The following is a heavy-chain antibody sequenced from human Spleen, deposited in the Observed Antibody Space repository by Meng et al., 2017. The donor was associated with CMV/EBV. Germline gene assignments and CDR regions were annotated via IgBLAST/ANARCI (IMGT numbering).Heavy chain of an antibody. Sequence: TFSNGWMSWVRQDPGKGLEWVGRIKSKTDGGTTDYAAPVKGRFTISRDDSKNTLYLQMNSLKTEDTAVYYCTTVGVWFGELLYDFDYWGQGTLVTVSS. CDR3: TTVGVWFGELLYDFDY. CDR1: TFSNGW. CDR2: IKSKTDGGTT. D-gene: IGHD3-10*01. V-gene: IGHV3-15*01. J-gene: IGHJ4*02.